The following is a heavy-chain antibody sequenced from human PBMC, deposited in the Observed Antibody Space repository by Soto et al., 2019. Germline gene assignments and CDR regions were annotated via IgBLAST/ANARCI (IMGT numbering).Heavy chain of an antibody. D-gene: IGHD3-3*01. J-gene: IGHJ6*02. Sequence: QVQLVESGGGVVQPGRSLRLSCAASGFTFSSYGMHWVRQAPGKGLEWVAVISYDGSNKYYADSVKGRFTISRDNSKNTLYLQMNSLRAEDTAVYYCAKDILPGYYTDYYYGMDVWGQGTTVTVSS. CDR1: GFTFSSYG. V-gene: IGHV3-30*18. CDR3: AKDILPGYYTDYYYGMDV. CDR2: ISYDGSNK.